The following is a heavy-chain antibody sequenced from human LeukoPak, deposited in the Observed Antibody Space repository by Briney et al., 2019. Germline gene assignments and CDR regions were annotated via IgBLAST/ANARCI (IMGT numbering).Heavy chain of an antibody. CDR1: GGSNSSTINH. D-gene: IGHD4-17*01. J-gene: IGHJ6*02. V-gene: IGHV4-39*07. CDR3: ARDNYGEYYYYGMDV. CDR2: IYYSGST. Sequence: KPSETLSLTCTVSGGSNSSTINHWGWIRQPPGKGLEWIATIYYSGSTYYNPSLKSRVTISVDTSKNQFSLKLSSVTAADTAVYYCARDNYGEYYYYGMDVWGQGTTVTVSS.